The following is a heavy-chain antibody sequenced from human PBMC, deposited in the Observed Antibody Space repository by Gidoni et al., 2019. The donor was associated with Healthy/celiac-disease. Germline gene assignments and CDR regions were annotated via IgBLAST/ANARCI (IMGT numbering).Heavy chain of an antibody. D-gene: IGHD3-22*01. V-gene: IGHV3-33*01. CDR2: IWYDGSNK. CDR3: ARDPVGDSSGYYSDAFDI. CDR1: GFTFSSYG. J-gene: IGHJ3*02. Sequence: QVQLVESGGGVVQPGRSLRLSCAASGFTFSSYGLHWVRQAPGKGLEWVAVIWYDGSNKYYADSVKGRFTISRDNSKNTLYLQMNSLRAEDTAVDYCARDPVGDSSGYYSDAFDIWGQGTMVTVSS.